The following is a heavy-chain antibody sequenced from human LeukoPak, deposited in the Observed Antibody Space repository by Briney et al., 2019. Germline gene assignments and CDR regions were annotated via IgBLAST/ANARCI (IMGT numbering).Heavy chain of an antibody. CDR1: GGSISSGGYY. CDR2: IYYSGST. J-gene: IGHJ6*03. Sequence: SQTLSLTCTVSGGSISSGGYYWSWLRQHPGKGLEWIGYIYYSGSTYYNPSPKSRVTISVDTSKNQFSLKLSSVTAADTAVYYCARMKPNSSSWPLQYYYYMDVWGKGTTVTVSS. V-gene: IGHV4-31*03. D-gene: IGHD6-13*01. CDR3: ARMKPNSSSWPLQYYYYMDV.